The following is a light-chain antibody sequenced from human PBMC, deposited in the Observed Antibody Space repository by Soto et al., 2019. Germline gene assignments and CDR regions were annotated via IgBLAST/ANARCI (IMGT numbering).Light chain of an antibody. CDR3: SSYRSSNTYV. CDR2: EFS. CDR1: SSDVGGYNF. J-gene: IGLJ1*01. Sequence: HSMLTQAASVSGSPGQSITISCTGTSSDVGGYNFVSWYQQHPGKARKRIIYEFSNLPSGVSNRFSGSKSGNTASLTISGLQAEDEADFYCSSYRSSNTYVFGTGTKVTVL. V-gene: IGLV2-14*01.